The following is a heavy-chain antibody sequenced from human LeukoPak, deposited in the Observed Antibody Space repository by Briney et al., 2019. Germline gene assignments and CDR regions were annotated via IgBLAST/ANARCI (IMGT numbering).Heavy chain of an antibody. V-gene: IGHV4-4*07. J-gene: IGHJ5*02. CDR3: ARDRSSGPYNWFDP. Sequence: SETLSLTCTVSGGSISSYYWSWIRQPAGKGLEWIGRIYTSGSTNYNPSLKSRVTMSVDTSKNQFSLKLSSVTAADTAVYYCARDRSSGPYNWFDPWSQGTLVTVSS. CDR1: GGSISSYY. D-gene: IGHD6-19*01. CDR2: IYTSGST.